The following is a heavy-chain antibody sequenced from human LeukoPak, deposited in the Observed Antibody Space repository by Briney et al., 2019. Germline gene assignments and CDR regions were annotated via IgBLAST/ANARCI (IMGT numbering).Heavy chain of an antibody. CDR3: AKGSYYDSSGSFYFDY. CDR2: ISGSGDNT. D-gene: IGHD3-22*01. J-gene: IGHJ4*02. CDR1: GITFSSYA. V-gene: IGHV3-23*01. Sequence: GGSLRLSCAASGITFSSYAMSWVRQAPGKGLEWVSGISGSGDNTYYADSVKGRFTISRDNSKNTLYVQVNSLGTEDTAAYYCAKGSYYDSSGSFYFDYWGQGTLVTVSS.